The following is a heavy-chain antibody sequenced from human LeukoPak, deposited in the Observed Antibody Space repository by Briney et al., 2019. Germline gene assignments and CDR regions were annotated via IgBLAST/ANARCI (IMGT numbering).Heavy chain of an antibody. Sequence: PSETLSLTCTVSGGSISSYYWSWIRQPPGKGLEWIGYIYYSGSTNYNPSLKSRVTISVDTSKNQFSLKLSSVTAADTAVYYCARGRETGLFDYWGQGTLVTVSS. D-gene: IGHD7-27*01. J-gene: IGHJ4*02. CDR1: GGSISSYY. V-gene: IGHV4-59*12. CDR2: IYYSGST. CDR3: ARGRETGLFDY.